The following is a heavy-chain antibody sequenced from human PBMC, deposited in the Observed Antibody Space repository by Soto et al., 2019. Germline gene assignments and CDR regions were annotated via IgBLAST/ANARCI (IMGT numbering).Heavy chain of an antibody. CDR1: GGSISSSSYY. CDR2: IYYSGST. D-gene: IGHD5-12*01. V-gene: IGHV4-39*01. Sequence: SETLSLTCTVSGGSISSSSYYWGWIRQPPGKGLEWIGSIYYSGSTYYNPSLKSRVAISVDTSKNQFSLKLSSVTAADTAVYYCARNIVATIWTIDYWGQGTLVTVSS. J-gene: IGHJ4*02. CDR3: ARNIVATIWTIDY.